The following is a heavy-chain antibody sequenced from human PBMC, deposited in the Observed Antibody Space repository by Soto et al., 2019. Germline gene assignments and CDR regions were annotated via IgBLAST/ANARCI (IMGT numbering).Heavy chain of an antibody. V-gene: IGHV3-11*01. D-gene: IGHD1-1*01. CDR2: ISRSGNTI. Sequence: QAQLVESGGGLVKPGGSLTLSCAVSGFKVTDYYMSWIRQAPGKGLDWVAMISRSGNTIHYADSVNGRFTISKDNAKNSLYLQITSLSPEDTAVYYCARVEDVGRYYYMDVWGKGTTVIVSS. CDR3: ARVEDVGRYYYMDV. CDR1: GFKVTDYY. J-gene: IGHJ6*03.